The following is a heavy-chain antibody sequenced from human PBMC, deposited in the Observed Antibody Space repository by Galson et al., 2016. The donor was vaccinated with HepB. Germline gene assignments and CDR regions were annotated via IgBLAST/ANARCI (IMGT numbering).Heavy chain of an antibody. D-gene: IGHD1-1*01. J-gene: IGHJ3*02. CDR2: ISYHGTNK. V-gene: IGHV3-30-3*01. CDR1: GFSFSLHA. Sequence: SLRLSCAASGFSFSLHAMHWVRQAPGKGLEWVSIISYHGTNKYYAGSVKGRFTISRDNSKNTLYLQMNSLRSEDTAVYYCARDRGQLYLRDAFDIWGQGTMVTVSS. CDR3: ARDRGQLYLRDAFDI.